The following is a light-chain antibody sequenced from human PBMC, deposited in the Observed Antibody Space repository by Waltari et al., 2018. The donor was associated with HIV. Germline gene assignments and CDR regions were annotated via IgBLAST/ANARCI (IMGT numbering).Light chain of an antibody. J-gene: IGLJ1*01. Sequence: SYVLTQPPSVSVAPGQTARITCGGNNIAATKSVHWYRLNPGQAPVVVIYDDRDRPSGIPDRFSGSSSGDTATLTISRAEAGDEADYYCQVWESTSHHYVFGTGTKVTVL. CDR2: DDR. V-gene: IGLV3-21*02. CDR3: QVWESTSHHYV. CDR1: NIAATKS.